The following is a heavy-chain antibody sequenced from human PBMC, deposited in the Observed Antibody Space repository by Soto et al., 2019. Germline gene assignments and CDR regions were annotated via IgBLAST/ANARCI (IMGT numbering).Heavy chain of an antibody. CDR1: GYTFTSYA. J-gene: IGHJ6*02. V-gene: IGHV1-3*01. CDR2: INAGNGNT. CDR3: ARRDYDILTGYSPVVDV. D-gene: IGHD3-9*01. Sequence: ASVKVSCKASGYTFTSYAMHWVRQAPGQRLEWMGWINAGNGNTKYSQKFQGRVTITRDTSASTAYMELSSLRSEDTAVYYCARRDYDILTGYSPVVDVWGQGTTVTVSS.